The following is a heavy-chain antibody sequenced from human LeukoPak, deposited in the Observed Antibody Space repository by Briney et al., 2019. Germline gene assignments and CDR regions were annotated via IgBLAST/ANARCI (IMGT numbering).Heavy chain of an antibody. J-gene: IGHJ4*02. CDR1: GFTFSSYA. V-gene: IGHV3-30-3*01. D-gene: IGHD6-19*01. CDR3: AREAVTPIFDY. Sequence: GGSLRRSCAASGFTFSSYAMHWVRQAPGKGLEWVAVISYDGSNKYYADSVKGRFTISRDNSKNTLYLQMNSLRAEDTAVYYCAREAVTPIFDYWGQGTLVTVSS. CDR2: ISYDGSNK.